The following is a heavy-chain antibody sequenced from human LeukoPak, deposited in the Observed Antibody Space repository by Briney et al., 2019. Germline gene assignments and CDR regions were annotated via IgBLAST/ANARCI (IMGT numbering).Heavy chain of an antibody. CDR3: ATQRPHIVGATNDAFDI. J-gene: IGHJ3*02. D-gene: IGHD1-26*01. Sequence: ASVKVSYKVSGYTLTELSMHWVRQAPGKGLEWMGGFDPEDGETIYAQKFQGRVTMTEDTSTDTAYMELSSLRSEDTAVYYCATQRPHIVGATNDAFDIWGQGTMVTVSS. CDR1: GYTLTELS. CDR2: FDPEDGET. V-gene: IGHV1-24*01.